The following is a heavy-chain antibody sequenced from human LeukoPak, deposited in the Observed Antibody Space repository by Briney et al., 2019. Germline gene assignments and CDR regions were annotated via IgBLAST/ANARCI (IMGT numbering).Heavy chain of an antibody. CDR3: TRLSGDNWNYGGNFDS. Sequence: GGSLRLSCAASGFTFSSYAMSWVRQAPGKGLEWVPAISGSGGSTYYADSVKGRFTISRDNSKNTLYLQMNSLKTEDTAVYYCTRLSGDNWNYGGNFDSWGQGTLVTVSS. J-gene: IGHJ4*02. V-gene: IGHV3-23*01. CDR2: ISGSGGST. D-gene: IGHD1-7*01. CDR1: GFTFSSYA.